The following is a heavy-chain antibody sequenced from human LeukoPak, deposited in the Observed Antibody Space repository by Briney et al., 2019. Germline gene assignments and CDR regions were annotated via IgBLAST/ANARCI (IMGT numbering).Heavy chain of an antibody. V-gene: IGHV3-30*02. Sequence: TGGSLRLSCAASGFTFSSYGMHWVRQAPGQGLEWVAFIRYDGSNKYYADSVKGRFTISRDNSKNTLYLQMNSLRAEDTAVYYCAKDLGVYYYYYYMDVWGKGTTVTISS. CDR1: GFTFSSYG. CDR3: AKDLGVYYYYYYMDV. J-gene: IGHJ6*03. D-gene: IGHD1-26*01. CDR2: IRYDGSNK.